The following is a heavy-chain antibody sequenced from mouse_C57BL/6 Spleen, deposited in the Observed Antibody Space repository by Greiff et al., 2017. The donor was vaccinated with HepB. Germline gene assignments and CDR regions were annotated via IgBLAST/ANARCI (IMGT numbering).Heavy chain of an antibody. CDR2: ISSGGSYT. CDR3: ARSHYSNSWFAY. J-gene: IGHJ3*01. CDR1: GFTFSSYG. D-gene: IGHD2-5*01. V-gene: IGHV5-6*01. Sequence: EVQLVESGGDLVKPGGSLKLSCAASGFTFSSYGMSWVRQTPDKRLEWVATISSGGSYTYYPDSVKGRFTISRDNAKNTLYLQMSRLKSEDTAMYYCARSHYSNSWFAYWGQGTLVTVSA.